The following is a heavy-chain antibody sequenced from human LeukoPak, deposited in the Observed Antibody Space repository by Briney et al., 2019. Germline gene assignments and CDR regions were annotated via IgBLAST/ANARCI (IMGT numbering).Heavy chain of an antibody. CDR3: ARGTYCSGGSCYSADY. CDR1: GGTFSSYA. CDR2: IIPSFGTA. J-gene: IGHJ4*02. V-gene: IGHV1-69*05. Sequence: SVKVSCKASGGTFSSYAISWVRQAPGQGLEWMGGIIPSFGTANYAQTFQGRVTITTDESTSTAYMELSSLRSEDTAVYYCARGTYCSGGSCYSADYWGQGTLVTVSS. D-gene: IGHD2-15*01.